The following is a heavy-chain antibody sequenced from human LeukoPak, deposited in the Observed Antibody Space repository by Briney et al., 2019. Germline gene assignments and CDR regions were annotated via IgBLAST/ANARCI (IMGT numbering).Heavy chain of an antibody. CDR3: ARDGHYYDSSGLDY. Sequence: SGTLSLTCAVSGGSISSSNWWSWVRQPPGKGLEWIGEIYHSGSTNYNPSLKSRVTISVDTSKNQFSLKLSSVTAADTAVYYCARDGHYYDSSGLDYWGQGTLVTVSS. CDR2: IYHSGST. D-gene: IGHD3-22*01. V-gene: IGHV4-4*02. CDR1: GGSISSSNW. J-gene: IGHJ4*02.